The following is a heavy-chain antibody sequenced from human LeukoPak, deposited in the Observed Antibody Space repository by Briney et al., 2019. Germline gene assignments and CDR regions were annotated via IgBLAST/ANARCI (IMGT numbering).Heavy chain of an antibody. J-gene: IGHJ6*02. V-gene: IGHV3-49*04. CDR3: TRLTYYYGMDV. CDR2: IRIKAYGGTT. CDR1: GFTLGDYA. Sequence: PGRSLRLSCIASGFTLGDYAMSWVRPAPGKGRGWVGFIRIKAYGGTTEYAASVKGRFTISRDDSKSIAYLQMNSLKTEDTAVYYCTRLTYYYGMDVWGQGTTVTVSS.